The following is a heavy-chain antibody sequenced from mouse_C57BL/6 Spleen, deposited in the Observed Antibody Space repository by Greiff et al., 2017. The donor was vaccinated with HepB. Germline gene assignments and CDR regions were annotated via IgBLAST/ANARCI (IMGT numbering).Heavy chain of an antibody. J-gene: IGHJ2*01. D-gene: IGHD1-1*01. CDR3: ASRNYGSSFDY. CDR2: IDPSDSYT. CDR1: GYTFTSYW. Sequence: QVQLQQSGAELVMPGASVKLSCKASGYTFTSYWMHWVKQRPGQGLEWIGEIDPSDSYTNYNQKFKGKSTLTVDKSSSTAYMQLSSLTSEDSAVYYCASRNYGSSFDYWGQGTTLTVSS. V-gene: IGHV1-69*01.